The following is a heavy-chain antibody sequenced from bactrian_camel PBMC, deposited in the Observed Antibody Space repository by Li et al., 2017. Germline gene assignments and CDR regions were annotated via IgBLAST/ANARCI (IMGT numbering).Heavy chain of an antibody. J-gene: IGHJ6*01. Sequence: HVQLVESGGGLVQPGGSLRLSCAASGFTFSTAYMTWVRQAPGKGLERVSSIHSDDSNAYYADSVKGRFTISRDNAKNTVYLQMSTLKSDDTALYYCATVATYGGGDFGYWGQGTQVTVS. CDR1: GFTFSTAY. V-gene: IGHV3-2*01. D-gene: IGHD7*01. CDR3: ATVATYGGGDFGY. CDR2: IHSDDSNA.